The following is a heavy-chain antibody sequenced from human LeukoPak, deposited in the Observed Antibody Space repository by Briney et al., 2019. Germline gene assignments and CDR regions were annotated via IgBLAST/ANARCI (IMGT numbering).Heavy chain of an antibody. CDR3: ARSGGDAIRPFDY. CDR1: GYTFISYF. D-gene: IGHD2-21*02. CDR2: INPSGGST. V-gene: IGHV1-46*01. Sequence: ASGKVSCKASGYTFISYFIHWVRQAPGQGLEWMGIINPSGGSTRYAQKFQGRVTMTRDTSTSTVYMEMSSLRSEDTAVYYCARSGGDAIRPFDYWGQGTLVTVSS. J-gene: IGHJ4*02.